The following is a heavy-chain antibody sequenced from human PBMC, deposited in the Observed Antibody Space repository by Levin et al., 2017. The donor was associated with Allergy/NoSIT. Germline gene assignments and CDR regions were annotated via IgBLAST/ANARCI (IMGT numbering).Heavy chain of an antibody. CDR3: ASAGYYMDV. D-gene: IGHD3-10*01. CDR1: VFALSNYD. CDR2: ISSSSYTI. J-gene: IGHJ6*03. V-gene: IGHV3-48*01. Sequence: GESLKISCAASVFALSNYDMNWVRQAPGKGLEWISYISSSSYTIYYADSVRGRFTISRDNANNSLFLQMNSLGAEDTAVYYCASAGYYMDVWGRGTTVTVSS.